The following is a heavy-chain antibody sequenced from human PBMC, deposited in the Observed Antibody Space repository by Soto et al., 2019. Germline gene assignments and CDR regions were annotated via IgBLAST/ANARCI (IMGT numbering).Heavy chain of an antibody. V-gene: IGHV3-66*01. CDR2: IYSGGST. Sequence: GGSLRLSCAPSEFTVSSHYMSWVRQAPGKGVEWGSVIYSGGSTYYADSVKGRFTISRDNSKNTLYLQMNSLRAEDTAVYYCARDAFYYGSGTPRLYYYYGMDVWGQGTTVTVSS. D-gene: IGHD3-10*01. CDR1: EFTVSSHY. J-gene: IGHJ6*02. CDR3: ARDAFYYGSGTPRLYYYYGMDV.